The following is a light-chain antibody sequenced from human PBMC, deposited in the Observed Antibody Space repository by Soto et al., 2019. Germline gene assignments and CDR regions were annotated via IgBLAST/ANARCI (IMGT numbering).Light chain of an antibody. Sequence: DIQMTQSPSTLSASVGDRVTITCRASQSISSWLAWYQQKPGKAPKVLIYDASNLEGGVPSRFSGSGSGTEFALTISSLQPDDFATYYCQHYNSYSEAFGQGTKVDIK. CDR3: QHYNSYSEA. J-gene: IGKJ1*01. CDR1: QSISSW. CDR2: DAS. V-gene: IGKV1-5*01.